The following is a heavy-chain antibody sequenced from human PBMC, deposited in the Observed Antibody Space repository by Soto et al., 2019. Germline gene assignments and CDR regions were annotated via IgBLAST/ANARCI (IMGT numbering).Heavy chain of an antibody. V-gene: IGHV1-18*01. CDR2: ISAYNGNT. Sequence: XSVKVSCKASGYTFTSYGISWVRQAPGQGLEWMGWISAYNGNTNYSQKLQGRVTMTTDTSTSTAYMELRSLRSDDTAVYYCARGAPLDYDFWSGYSLDYYYGMDVWGQGTTVIVSS. D-gene: IGHD3-3*01. CDR1: GYTFTSYG. J-gene: IGHJ6*02. CDR3: ARGAPLDYDFWSGYSLDYYYGMDV.